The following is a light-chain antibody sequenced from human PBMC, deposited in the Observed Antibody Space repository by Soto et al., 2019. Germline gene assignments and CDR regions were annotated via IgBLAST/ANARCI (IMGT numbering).Light chain of an antibody. CDR1: QSVSSN. CDR2: GAS. J-gene: IGKJ1*01. Sequence: EIVMTQSPATLSVSPGERATLSCRASQSVSSNSAWYQQKPGQAPRLLIYGASTRATGIPARFSGSGSGTEFTLTINSLQSEDFAVYYCQQYNNWPPWTFGQGTKVEIK. CDR3: QQYNNWPPWT. V-gene: IGKV3-15*01.